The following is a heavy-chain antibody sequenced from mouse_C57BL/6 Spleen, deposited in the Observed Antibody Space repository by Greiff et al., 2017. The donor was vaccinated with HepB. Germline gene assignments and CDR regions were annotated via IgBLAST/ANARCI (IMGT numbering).Heavy chain of an antibody. V-gene: IGHV5-4*01. J-gene: IGHJ3*01. Sequence: EVQGVESGGGLVKPGGSLKLSCAASGFTFSSYAMSWVRQTPEKRLEWVATISDGGSYTYYPDNVKGRFPISRDNAKNNLYLQMSHLKSEDTAMYDCARDISLVITTTRFAYWGQGTLVTVSA. CDR2: ISDGGSYT. CDR1: GFTFSSYA. CDR3: ARDISLVITTTRFAY. D-gene: IGHD2-4*01.